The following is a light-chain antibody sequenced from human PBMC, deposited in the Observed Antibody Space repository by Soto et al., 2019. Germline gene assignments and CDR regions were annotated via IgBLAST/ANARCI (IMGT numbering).Light chain of an antibody. CDR2: DAA. CDR3: QQYNNYVTWT. Sequence: DIQMTQSPSTLSSSVGDRVTLTCRASQSISRWLVWYQQKPGKAPQVLIYDAAILATGVPSRFSGSGSGTAVTLTISSLQPDDFATYYCQQYNNYVTWTFGQGTKVEIK. V-gene: IGKV1-5*01. CDR1: QSISRW. J-gene: IGKJ1*01.